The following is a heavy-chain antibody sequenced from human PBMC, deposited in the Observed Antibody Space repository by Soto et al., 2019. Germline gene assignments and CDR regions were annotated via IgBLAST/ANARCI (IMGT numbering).Heavy chain of an antibody. J-gene: IGHJ4*02. V-gene: IGHV3-23*01. CDR3: ARGLKDGYNCLYY. CDR2: ISGSCGST. CDR1: GFTFSSYA. Sequence: GGSLRLSCAASGFTFSSYAMSWVRQAPGKGLEWVSAISGSCGSTYYADSVKGRFTISRDNAKNSVFLQMNSLRDEDTAVYYCARGLKDGYNCLYYWGQGTQVTVSS. D-gene: IGHD5-12*01.